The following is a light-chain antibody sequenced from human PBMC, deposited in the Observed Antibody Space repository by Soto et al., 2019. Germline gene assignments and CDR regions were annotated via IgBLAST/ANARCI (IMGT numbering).Light chain of an antibody. J-gene: IGLJ2*01. CDR2: EVN. CDR3: SSYTRSNTPVV. V-gene: IGLV2-8*01. Sequence: QSALTQPPSASGSPGQSVTISCTGTSSDIGGYNSVSWYQQHPGKAPRLMIYEVNKRPSGVPDRFSGSKSGYTASLTVSGLQTEDEADYYCSSYTRSNTPVVFGGGTKLTVL. CDR1: SSDIGGYNS.